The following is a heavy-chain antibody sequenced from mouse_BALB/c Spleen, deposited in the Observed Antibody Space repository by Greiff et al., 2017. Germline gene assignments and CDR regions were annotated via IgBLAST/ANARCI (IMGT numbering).Heavy chain of an antibody. D-gene: IGHD1-1*01. CDR3: LITTVVARYFEV. V-gene: IGHV1-7*01. CDR2: INPSTGYT. J-gene: IGHJ1*01. CDR1: GYTFTSYW. Sequence: VQLQQSGAELAKPGASVKMSCKASGYTFTSYWMHWVKQRPGQGLEWIGYINPSTGYTEYNQKFKDKATLTADKSSSTAYMQLSSLTSEDSAVYYSLITTVVARYFEVGGAGSTVTVSS.